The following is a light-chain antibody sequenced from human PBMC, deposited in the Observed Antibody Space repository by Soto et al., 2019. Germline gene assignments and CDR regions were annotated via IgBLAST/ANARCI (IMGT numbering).Light chain of an antibody. CDR3: HQRQSWPRT. Sequence: EIVLTQSPSTLSWSPGERATLSCRASQSVSSYLAWYQQKHGQAPRLLIYDASRRATGIPDRFSGSGYGADFILSISRLEPEDFAVYYCHQRQSWPRTFGQGTKVDIK. V-gene: IGKV3-11*01. J-gene: IGKJ1*01. CDR1: QSVSSY. CDR2: DAS.